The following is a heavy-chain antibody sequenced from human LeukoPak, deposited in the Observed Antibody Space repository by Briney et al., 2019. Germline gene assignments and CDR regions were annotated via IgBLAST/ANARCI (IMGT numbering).Heavy chain of an antibody. Sequence: SETLSLTCSVSDDSITMYYWTWIRQPPGKGLEWIGYVDPTGSTNFNPSLNGRVSISSDTTKNLFSLRLRSVTAADTAVYFCARGRVSSSTWYSTYYYYFYMDVWGKGTTVTVSS. CDR2: VDPTGST. CDR1: DDSITMYY. J-gene: IGHJ6*03. D-gene: IGHD1-1*01. CDR3: ARGRVSSSTWYSTYYYYFYMDV. V-gene: IGHV4-59*01.